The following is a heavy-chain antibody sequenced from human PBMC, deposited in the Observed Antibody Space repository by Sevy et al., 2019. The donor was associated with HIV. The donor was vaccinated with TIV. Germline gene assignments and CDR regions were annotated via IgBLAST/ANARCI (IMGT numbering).Heavy chain of an antibody. V-gene: IGHV3-33*01. J-gene: IGHJ4*02. CDR1: GFTFSSYG. D-gene: IGHD2-2*01. Sequence: GGSLRLSCAASGFTFSSYGMHWVRQAPGKGLEWVAVIWYDGSNKYYADSVKGRFTISRDNSKNTLYLQMNSLRAEDTAVYYCARDGRGIVVVPAATSYFDYWGQRTLVTVSS. CDR2: IWYDGSNK. CDR3: ARDGRGIVVVPAATSYFDY.